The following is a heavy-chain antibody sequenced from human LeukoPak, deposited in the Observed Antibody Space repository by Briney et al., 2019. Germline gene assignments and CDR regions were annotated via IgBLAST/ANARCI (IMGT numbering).Heavy chain of an antibody. Sequence: PGGSLRLSCAASGFTFSSYWMSWVRQAPGKGLEWVANIKQDGSEKYYVDSVKGRFTISRDNAKNSLYLQMNSLRAEDTAVYYCAREDHYDSSGYGTPYGMDVWGQGTTVTVSS. CDR3: AREDHYDSSGYGTPYGMDV. J-gene: IGHJ6*02. CDR2: IKQDGSEK. V-gene: IGHV3-7*01. D-gene: IGHD3-22*01. CDR1: GFTFSSYW.